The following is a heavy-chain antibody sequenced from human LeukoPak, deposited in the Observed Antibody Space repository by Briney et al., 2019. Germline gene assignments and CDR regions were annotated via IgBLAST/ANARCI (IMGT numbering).Heavy chain of an antibody. V-gene: IGHV1-8*01. CDR1: GYTFTSYD. Sequence: GASVKVSCKASGYTFTSYDINWVRQATGQGLEWMGWMNPNSGNTGYAQKFQGRVTMTRNTSISTAYMELSSLRSEDTAVYYCARIRPRGQSIAARRNYYYYMDVWGKGTTVTVSS. D-gene: IGHD6-6*01. CDR3: ARIRPRGQSIAARRNYYYYMDV. J-gene: IGHJ6*03. CDR2: MNPNSGNT.